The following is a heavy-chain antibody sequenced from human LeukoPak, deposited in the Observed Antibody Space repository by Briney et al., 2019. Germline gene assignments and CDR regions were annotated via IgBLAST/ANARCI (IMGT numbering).Heavy chain of an antibody. CDR3: ATVKGSIAAAGTPLGWFDP. J-gene: IGHJ5*02. Sequence: GGSLRLSCAASGFTFTSYGMHWVRQAPGKGLGWVAFIRYDGSNKYYADSVKGRFTISRDNSKNTLYLQMNSLRAEDTAVYYCATVKGSIAAAGTPLGWFDPRGQGTLVTVSS. D-gene: IGHD6-13*01. CDR1: GFTFTSYG. CDR2: IRYDGSNK. V-gene: IGHV3-30*02.